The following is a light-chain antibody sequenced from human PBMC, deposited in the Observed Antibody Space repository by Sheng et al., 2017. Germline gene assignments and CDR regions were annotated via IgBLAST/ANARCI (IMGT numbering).Light chain of an antibody. CDR2: AAF. Sequence: DIQMTQSPSSLSASVGDRVTITCRASQDITNFLAWFQQKPGKAPKSLIKAAFTLQSGVPSRFSGSGSGTDFTLTISSLQPEDFATYYCQQSYSTPTFGQGTKVEIK. CDR1: QDITNF. CDR3: QQSYSTPT. V-gene: IGKV1-16*01. J-gene: IGKJ1*01.